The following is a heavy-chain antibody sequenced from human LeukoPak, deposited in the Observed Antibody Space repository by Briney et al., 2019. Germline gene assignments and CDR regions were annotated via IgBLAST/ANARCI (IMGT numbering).Heavy chain of an antibody. CDR2: IRSKAYGGTT. CDR3: TSSFGQLSFFDY. V-gene: IGHV3-49*04. Sequence: AGGSLRLSCTTSGFTFGDYAMSWVRQAPGKGLEWVGFIRSKAYGGTTEYAASVKGRFTISRDDSKSIAYLQMNSLKTEDTAVYYCTSSFGQLSFFDYWGQGTLVTVSS. CDR1: GFTFGDYA. J-gene: IGHJ4*02. D-gene: IGHD3-10*01.